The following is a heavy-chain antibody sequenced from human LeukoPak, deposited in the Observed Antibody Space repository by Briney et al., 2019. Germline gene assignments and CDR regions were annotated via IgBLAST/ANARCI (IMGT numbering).Heavy chain of an antibody. J-gene: IGHJ4*02. V-gene: IGHV3-21*01. D-gene: IGHD3-22*01. CDR3: ARAKRYYDSSGSSSYYFDY. CDR1: GFTISSYS. CDR2: ISSSSSYI. Sequence: PGGSLRLSCAASGFTISSYSMNWVRHAPGKGLEWVSSISSSSSYIYYADSVKGRFTISRDNAKNSLYLQMNSLRAEDTAVYYCARAKRYYDSSGSSSYYFDYWGQGTLVTVSS.